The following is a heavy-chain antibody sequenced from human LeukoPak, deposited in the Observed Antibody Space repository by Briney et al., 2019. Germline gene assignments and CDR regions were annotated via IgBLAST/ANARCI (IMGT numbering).Heavy chain of an antibody. Sequence: ASVKVSCKVSGYTFTDYYMHWVQQAPGKGLEWMGLVDPEDGETIYAEKFQGRVTITADTSTDTAYMELSSLRSEDTAVYYCARRYYDSSGYSAFDIWGQGTMVTVSS. V-gene: IGHV1-69-2*01. CDR1: GYTFTDYY. J-gene: IGHJ3*02. D-gene: IGHD3-22*01. CDR2: VDPEDGET. CDR3: ARRYYDSSGYSAFDI.